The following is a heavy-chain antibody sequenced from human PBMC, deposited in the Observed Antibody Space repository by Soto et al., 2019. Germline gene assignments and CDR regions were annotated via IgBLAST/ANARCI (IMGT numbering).Heavy chain of an antibody. CDR2: IYFSGST. J-gene: IGHJ5*02. D-gene: IGHD6-19*01. Sequence: SETLSLTCNVSGGSVSSGSFYWVWIRQPPGRGLEWIGFIYFSGSTNYNPSLKSRVTMSLDTSKNQFSLKLRSVTPADTAVYYCARVHSGRNWFDTWGQGTLVTVSS. CDR3: ARVHSGRNWFDT. CDR1: GGSVSSGSFY. V-gene: IGHV4-61*01.